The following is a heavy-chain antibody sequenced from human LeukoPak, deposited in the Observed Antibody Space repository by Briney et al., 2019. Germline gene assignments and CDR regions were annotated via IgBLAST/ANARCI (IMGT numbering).Heavy chain of an antibody. CDR1: GYSFSDYY. CDR3: ARDMIQGVMGY. V-gene: IGHV1-2*02. J-gene: IGHJ4*02. Sequence: GASVKVSCKASGYSFSDYYIQWVRQAPGQGLERMGWINPKNGGTHYAQNFQGRVTMTSDTSISTLYMELTTLRSDDTAVFYCARDMIQGVMGYWGQGTPVTVSS. CDR2: INPKNGGT. D-gene: IGHD3-10*01.